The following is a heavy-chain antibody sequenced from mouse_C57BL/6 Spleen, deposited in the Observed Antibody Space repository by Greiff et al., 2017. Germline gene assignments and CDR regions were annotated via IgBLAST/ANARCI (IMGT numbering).Heavy chain of an antibody. J-gene: IGHJ2*01. CDR2: SNYDGSST. Sequence: EVKLVESEGGLVQPGSSMKLSCTTSGFTFSDYYMAWVRQVPEKGLEWVANSNYDGSSTYYLDSLKSRFIISRDNAKNILYLQMSSLKSEDTATYYCARYDYAFDYWGTGTTRTVSS. V-gene: IGHV5-16*01. D-gene: IGHD2-4*01. CDR1: GFTFSDYY. CDR3: ARYDYAFDY.